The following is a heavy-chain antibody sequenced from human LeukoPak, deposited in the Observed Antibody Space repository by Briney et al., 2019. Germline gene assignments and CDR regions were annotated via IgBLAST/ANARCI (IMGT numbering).Heavy chain of an antibody. D-gene: IGHD6-13*01. CDR1: GGSFSGYY. J-gene: IGHJ4*02. Sequence: SETLSLTCAVYGGSFSGYYWSWIRQPPGKGLEWIGEINHSGSTNYNPSLKSRVTISVDTSKNQFSLKLSSVTAADTAVYYCASLIAAAGTEVDYWGQGTLVTVPS. V-gene: IGHV4-34*01. CDR2: INHSGST. CDR3: ASLIAAAGTEVDY.